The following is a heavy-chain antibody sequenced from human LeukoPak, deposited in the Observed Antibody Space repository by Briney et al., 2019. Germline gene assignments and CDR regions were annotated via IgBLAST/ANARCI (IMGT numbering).Heavy chain of an antibody. Sequence: GSLRLSCAASGFTFSNAWMSWVRQVPGKGLEWIGYIYYSGSTNYNPSLKSRVTISVDTSKNQFSLKLSSVTAADTAVYYCARSHYGDYYYYYYMDVWGKGTTVTVSS. CDR1: GFTFSNAW. V-gene: IGHV4-59*01. D-gene: IGHD4-17*01. CDR3: ARSHYGDYYYYYYMDV. CDR2: IYYSGST. J-gene: IGHJ6*03.